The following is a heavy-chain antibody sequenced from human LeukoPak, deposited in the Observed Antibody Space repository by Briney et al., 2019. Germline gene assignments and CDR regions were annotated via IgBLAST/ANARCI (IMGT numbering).Heavy chain of an antibody. CDR3: AREKDYYDSSGAVGSFDI. CDR2: TWYDGSNK. Sequence: GGSLRLSCAASGFTFSSYGMHWVRQAPGKGLEWVAVTWYDGSNKYYADSVKGRFTISRDNSKNTLHLQMNSLRAEDTAVYYCAREKDYYDSSGAVGSFDIWGQGTMVTVSS. J-gene: IGHJ3*02. CDR1: GFTFSSYG. D-gene: IGHD3-22*01. V-gene: IGHV3-33*01.